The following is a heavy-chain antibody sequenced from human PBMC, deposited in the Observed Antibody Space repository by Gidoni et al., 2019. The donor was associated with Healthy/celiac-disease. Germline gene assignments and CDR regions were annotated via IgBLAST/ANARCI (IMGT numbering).Heavy chain of an antibody. CDR3: TRLGSSWLTYYYYGMDV. Sequence: EVQLVESGGGLVQPGGSLKLSCAASGFTFSGSAMHWVRQASGKGLEWVGRIRSKANSYATAYAASVKGRFTISRDDSTNTAYLQMNSLKTEDTAVYYCTRLGSSWLTYYYYGMDVWGQGTTVTVSS. CDR1: GFTFSGSA. D-gene: IGHD6-13*01. J-gene: IGHJ6*02. CDR2: IRSKANSYAT. V-gene: IGHV3-73*02.